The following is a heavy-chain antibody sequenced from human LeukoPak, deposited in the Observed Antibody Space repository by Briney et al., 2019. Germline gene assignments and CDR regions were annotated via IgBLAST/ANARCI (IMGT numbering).Heavy chain of an antibody. V-gene: IGHV1-69*05. CDR1: GGTFSSYA. D-gene: IGHD2-2*02. J-gene: IGHJ3*02. CDR2: ITPIFGTA. CDR3: ASPPYCSSTSCYSAFDI. Sequence: ASVKVSCKASGGTFSSYAISWVRQAPGQGLEWMGGITPIFGTANYAQKFQGRVTITTDESTSTAYMELSSLRSEDTAVYYCASPPYCSSTSCYSAFDIWGQGTMVTVSS.